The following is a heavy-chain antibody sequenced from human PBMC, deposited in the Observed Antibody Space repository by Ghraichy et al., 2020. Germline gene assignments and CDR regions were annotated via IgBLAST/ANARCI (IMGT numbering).Heavy chain of an antibody. D-gene: IGHD6-19*01. CDR2: SYGSGSS. Sequence: SETLSLTCTVSGGSISGGGFYWSWIRQHPGKGLEWIGYSYGSGSSNYNPSLGSRVTISLDTSENEFSLRLSSVTAADTAVYYCATIAVAGTGSLDNWGQGTLVTVSS. J-gene: IGHJ4*02. CDR1: GGSISGGGFY. CDR3: ATIAVAGTGSLDN. V-gene: IGHV4-31*03.